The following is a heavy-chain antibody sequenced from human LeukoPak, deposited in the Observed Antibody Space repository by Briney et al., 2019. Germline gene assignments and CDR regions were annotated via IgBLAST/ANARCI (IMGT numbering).Heavy chain of an antibody. J-gene: IGHJ6*03. Sequence: SVKVSCKASGGTFSSYAISWVRQAPGQGLEWRGGSIPIFGTANYAQKFQGRVTITTDESTSTAYMELSSLRSEDTAVYYCARTASGPLYYYYMDVWGKGTTVTVSS. CDR1: GGTFSSYA. V-gene: IGHV1-69*05. CDR2: SIPIFGTA. D-gene: IGHD3-10*01. CDR3: ARTASGPLYYYYMDV.